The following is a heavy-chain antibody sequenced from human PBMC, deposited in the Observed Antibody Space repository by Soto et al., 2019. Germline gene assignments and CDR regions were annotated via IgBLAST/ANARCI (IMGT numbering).Heavy chain of an antibody. CDR2: ILPIFGAA. Sequence: QVQLVQSGAEVKKPGSSVKVSCKASGGTFSSYAINWVRQAPGQGLEWMGGILPIFGAADYAQKFQGRVTITADESTSTAYRELSSLRSEDTAVYYCARDYFLGTVRDGFHFFDYWGQGTLVTVSS. CDR3: ARDYFLGTVRDGFHFFDY. CDR1: GGTFSSYA. D-gene: IGHD3-3*01. V-gene: IGHV1-69*01. J-gene: IGHJ4*02.